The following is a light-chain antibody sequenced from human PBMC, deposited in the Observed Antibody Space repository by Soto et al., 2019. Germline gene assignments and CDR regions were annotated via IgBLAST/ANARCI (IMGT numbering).Light chain of an antibody. V-gene: IGKV3-15*01. CDR3: QQYDNWPLT. CDR1: QSVSIY. CDR2: GAS. J-gene: IGKJ1*01. Sequence: EIVMTQSPASLSVSPGESATLSCRASQSVSIYLAWLQQKPGQAPRLLIYGASTRATGVPARFSGSGSGTEFTLTISSLPSEDFAVYYCQQYDNWPLTFGQGTKVEIK.